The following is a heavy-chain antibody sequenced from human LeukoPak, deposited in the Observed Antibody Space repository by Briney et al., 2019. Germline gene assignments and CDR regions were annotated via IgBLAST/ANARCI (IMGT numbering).Heavy chain of an antibody. D-gene: IGHD3-10*01. V-gene: IGHV3-48*03. CDR2: ISSSGSTI. Sequence: GGSLRLSCAASGFTFSSYEMNWVRQAPGKGLEWVSYISSSGSTIYYADSVKGRFTISRDNAKNSLYLQMNSLRAEDTAVYYCARTHQAQHYYGSGSYARYCDYWGQGTRVTVSS. CDR3: ARTHQAQHYYGSGSYARYCDY. J-gene: IGHJ4*02. CDR1: GFTFSSYE.